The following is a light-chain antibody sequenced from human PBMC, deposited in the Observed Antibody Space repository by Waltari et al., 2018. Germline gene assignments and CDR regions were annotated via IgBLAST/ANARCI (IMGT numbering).Light chain of an antibody. J-gene: IGKJ1*01. CDR2: GAS. CDR3: QQYNKWPPA. CDR1: QSISSH. V-gene: IGKV3-15*01. Sequence: ETVMTQSPANLSVSPGERVTLYCRASQSISSHLAWSQRKPGQAPRLLIYGASTRASGVPARFSGSGSGTEFTLTISSLQSEDFAVYFCQQYNKWPPAFGQGTKLEIK.